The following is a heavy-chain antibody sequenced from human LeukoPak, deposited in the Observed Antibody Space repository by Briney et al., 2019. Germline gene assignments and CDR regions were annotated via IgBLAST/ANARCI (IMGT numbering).Heavy chain of an antibody. CDR2: ISGSGATT. CDR1: RFTFSSYA. V-gene: IGHV3-23*01. CDR3: AKDPWTVTTGFSSWFDP. J-gene: IGHJ5*02. Sequence: GGSLRLSCAASRFTFSSYAMTRVRQTPGEGLQWVSTISGSGATTYYADSVKRRFTISRDNSKNTLNLQMNTLRVEDTAIYYCAKDPWTVTTGFSSWFDPWGQGTLVTVSS. D-gene: IGHD4-11*01.